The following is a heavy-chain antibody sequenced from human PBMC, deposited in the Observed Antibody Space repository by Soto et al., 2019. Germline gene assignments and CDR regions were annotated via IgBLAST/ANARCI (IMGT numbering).Heavy chain of an antibody. V-gene: IGHV4-39*02. CDR1: VVSIRSSGYY. Sequence: SETLSLTCTVSVVSIRSSGYYWGWIRQPPGKGLEWIGSIYYSGNTYYNPSLKSRVTISVDTSKNHFSLKLSSVTAADTAVYYCARYSYDSRASRFDPWGQGTLVTVSS. D-gene: IGHD3-22*01. J-gene: IGHJ5*02. CDR2: IYYSGNT. CDR3: ARYSYDSRASRFDP.